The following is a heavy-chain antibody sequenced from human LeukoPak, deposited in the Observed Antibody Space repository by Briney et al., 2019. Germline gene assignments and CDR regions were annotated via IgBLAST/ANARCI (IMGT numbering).Heavy chain of an antibody. CDR1: GFTFSIYS. CDR3: ARDGYHYYGSGTYFGYYYMDV. CDR2: ISSSSSYI. V-gene: IGHV3-21*01. J-gene: IGHJ6*03. D-gene: IGHD3-10*01. Sequence: GGSLRLSCAASGFTFSIYSMNWVRQAPGKGLEWVSSISSSSSYIYYADSVKGRFTISRDNAKNSLYLQMNSLRAEDTAVYYCARDGYHYYGSGTYFGYYYMDVWGKGTTVTISS.